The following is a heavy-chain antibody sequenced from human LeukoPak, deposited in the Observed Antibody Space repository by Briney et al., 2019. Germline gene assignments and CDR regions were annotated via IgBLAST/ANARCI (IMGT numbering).Heavy chain of an antibody. V-gene: IGHV4-4*07. CDR1: GGSISSYY. J-gene: IGHJ4*02. CDR2: IYTSGST. CDR3: ARDPYSSSAGGFDY. Sequence: SETLSLTCTVSGGSISSYYWSWIRQPAGKGLEWIGRIYTSGSTNYNPSLRSRVTMSVDTSKNQFSLKLSSVTAADTAVYYCARDPYSSSAGGFDYWGQGTLVTVSS. D-gene: IGHD6-6*01.